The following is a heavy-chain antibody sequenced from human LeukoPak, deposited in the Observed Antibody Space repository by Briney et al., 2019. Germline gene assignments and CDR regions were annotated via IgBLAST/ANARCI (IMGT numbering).Heavy chain of an antibody. CDR3: ATRPDTDWWFDP. J-gene: IGHJ5*02. D-gene: IGHD5-18*01. Sequence: ASVKVSCKVSGYTLTELSMHWVRQAPGKGLEWMGGFDPEDGETIYAQKFQGRVTMTEDTSTDTAYMELSSLRSEDTAVYYCATRPDTDWWFDPWGQGTLVTVSS. CDR1: GYTLTELS. CDR2: FDPEDGET. V-gene: IGHV1-24*01.